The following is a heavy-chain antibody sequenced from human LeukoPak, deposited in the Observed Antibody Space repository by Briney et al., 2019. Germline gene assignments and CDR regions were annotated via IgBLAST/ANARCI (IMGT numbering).Heavy chain of an antibody. CDR3: ARALTDTTLESFDQ. Sequence: GGSLRLSCAASGFTFSTYIMNWVRQTPGKGLEWVSSIGTSTSYIYYADSVKGRFTISRDNAKNSLYLQMNNLRDEVTAVYYCARALTDTTLESFDQWGQGTLVAVSS. D-gene: IGHD1-1*01. CDR2: IGTSTSYI. V-gene: IGHV3-21*01. CDR1: GFTFSTYI. J-gene: IGHJ4*02.